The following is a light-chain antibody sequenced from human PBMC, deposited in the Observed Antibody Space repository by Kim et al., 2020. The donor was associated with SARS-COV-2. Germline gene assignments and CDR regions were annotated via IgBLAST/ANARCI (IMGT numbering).Light chain of an antibody. CDR3: EQYAFSPGT. Sequence: EIVLTQSPHSLSLSPGERATLSCRPSQTVGSTFLAWYQQKPGQAPRLLIYGASSRSTGIPDRFSGSGSGTDYTLTISRLEAEDFAVYYCEQYAFSPGTFGQGTKVDIK. CDR1: QTVGSTF. V-gene: IGKV3-20*01. CDR2: GAS. J-gene: IGKJ1*01.